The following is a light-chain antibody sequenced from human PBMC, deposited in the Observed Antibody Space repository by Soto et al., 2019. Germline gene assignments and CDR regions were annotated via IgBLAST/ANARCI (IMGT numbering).Light chain of an antibody. Sequence: DIQMTQSPSSLSASVGDRITITCRASQSISRYLNWYQHKPGKAPKLLINAASSLERGVPSRFSGGGSGTDFTLTINSLQPEDFAVYYCQQTYNSPLTFGQGTKVDIK. CDR1: QSISRY. CDR3: QQTYNSPLT. J-gene: IGKJ1*01. CDR2: AAS. V-gene: IGKV1-39*01.